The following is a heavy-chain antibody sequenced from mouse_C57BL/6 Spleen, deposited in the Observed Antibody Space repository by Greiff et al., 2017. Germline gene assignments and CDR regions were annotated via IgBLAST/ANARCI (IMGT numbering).Heavy chain of an antibody. D-gene: IGHD3-2*02. J-gene: IGHJ4*01. Sequence: VQLQQPGAELVKPGASVKLSCKASGYTFTSYWMQWVKQRPGQGLEWIGEIDPSDSYTNYNQKFQGKATLTVDTSSSTAYMQLSSLTSEDSAVYYCARSSSGYYYAMDYWGQGTSVTVSS. V-gene: IGHV1-50*01. CDR2: IDPSDSYT. CDR3: ARSSSGYYYAMDY. CDR1: GYTFTSYW.